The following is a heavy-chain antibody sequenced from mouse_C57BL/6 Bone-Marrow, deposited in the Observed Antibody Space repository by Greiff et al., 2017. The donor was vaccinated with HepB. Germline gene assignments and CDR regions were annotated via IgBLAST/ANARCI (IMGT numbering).Heavy chain of an antibody. J-gene: IGHJ2*01. V-gene: IGHV1-69*01. CDR1: GYTFTSYW. CDR2: IDPSDSYT. Sequence: QVHVKQPGAELVMPGASVKLSCKASGYTFTSYWMHWVKQRPGQGLEWIGEIDPSDSYTNYNQKFKGKSTLTVDKSSSTAYMQLSSLTSEDSAVYYCARSPLYYGSSYWGQGTTLTVSS. D-gene: IGHD1-1*01. CDR3: ARSPLYYGSSY.